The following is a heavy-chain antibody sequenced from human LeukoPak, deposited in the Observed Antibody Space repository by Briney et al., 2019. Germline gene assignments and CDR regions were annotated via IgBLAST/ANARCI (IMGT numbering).Heavy chain of an antibody. V-gene: IGHV4-59*01. CDR1: GGSLSYYY. CDR3: ARSSGVDAYYFDY. Sequence: SETLSLTCTVSGGSLSYYYWSWIRQPPGKGLEWIGYIYFRGSTNYNPSLQSRVTIPVDTPKNQFSLNLSSVTAADTAIYFCARSSGVDAYYFDYWGQGTLVTVSS. J-gene: IGHJ4*02. CDR2: IYFRGST. D-gene: IGHD3-10*01.